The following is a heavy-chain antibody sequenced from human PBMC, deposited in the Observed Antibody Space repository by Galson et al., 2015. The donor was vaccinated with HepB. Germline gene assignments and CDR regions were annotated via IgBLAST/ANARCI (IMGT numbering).Heavy chain of an antibody. CDR2: IGVNDGSI. CDR1: GFTFSSYA. D-gene: IGHD5-12*01. CDR3: AKGRPERPPEHRGYDLPDY. Sequence: SLRLSCAASGFTFSSYAMNWVRQAPGKGLEWVSGIGVNDGSIYYANSVQGRFTISRDNSKNTLYLQVNGLRVEDTAIYYCAKGRPERPPEHRGYDLPDYWGQGTLVTVSS. V-gene: IGHV3-23*01. J-gene: IGHJ4*02.